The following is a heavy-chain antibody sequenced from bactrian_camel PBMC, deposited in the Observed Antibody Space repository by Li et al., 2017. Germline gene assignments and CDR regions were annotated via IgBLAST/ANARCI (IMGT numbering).Heavy chain of an antibody. D-gene: IGHD7*01. J-gene: IGHJ4*01. V-gene: IGHV3S44*01. CDR1: GFTFSNYG. Sequence: VQLVESGGGLVQPGGSLRLSCAASGFTFSNYGMNWVRQVPGKKREGVAAADFDGRPSYADSVKGRSSISRDNAKNTVFLQMNSLKSEDTALYYCATGDVPYYWGQGTQVTVS. CDR2: AADFDGRP. CDR3: ATGDVPYY.